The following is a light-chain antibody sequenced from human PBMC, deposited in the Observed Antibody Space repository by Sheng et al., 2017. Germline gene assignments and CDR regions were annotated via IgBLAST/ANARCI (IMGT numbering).Light chain of an antibody. J-gene: IGLJ1*01. V-gene: IGLV3-1*01. CDR2: QDY. Sequence: SYELTQPPSVSVSPGQTASITCSGDKLGDKFVCWYQQKPGQSPVLVIYQDYKRPSGIPERFSGSNSGNTATLTISGTQAVDEADYYCQAWDSGIAYVFGTGTKVTVL. CDR1: KLGDKF. CDR3: QAWDSGIAYV.